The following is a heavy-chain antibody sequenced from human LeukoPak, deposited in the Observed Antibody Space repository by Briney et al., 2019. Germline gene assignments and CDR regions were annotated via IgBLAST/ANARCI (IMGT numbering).Heavy chain of an antibody. CDR3: AKDHYWSIDY. Sequence: GRSLRLSCAASGFTFSSYGMHWVRQAPGKGLEWVANIKQDGSEEYYVDSVKGRLTISRDNAKNSLYLQMNSLRAEDTGVYYCAKDHYWSIDYWGRGTLVTVSS. D-gene: IGHD3-3*01. CDR1: GFTFSSYG. V-gene: IGHV3-7*01. J-gene: IGHJ4*02. CDR2: IKQDGSEE.